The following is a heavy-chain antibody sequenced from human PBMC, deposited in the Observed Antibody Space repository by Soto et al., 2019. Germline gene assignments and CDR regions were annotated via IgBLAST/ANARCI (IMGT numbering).Heavy chain of an antibody. J-gene: IGHJ6*02. CDR3: AREPVWGDYYGMDV. D-gene: IGHD1-20*01. CDR1: GGSFSGYY. Sequence: SETLSLTCAVYGGSFSGYYWSWIRQPPGKGLEWIGEINHSGSTNYNPSLKSRVTISVDTSKNQFSLKLSSVTAADTAVYYCAREPVWGDYYGMDVWGRGTTVTVSS. CDR2: INHSGST. V-gene: IGHV4-34*01.